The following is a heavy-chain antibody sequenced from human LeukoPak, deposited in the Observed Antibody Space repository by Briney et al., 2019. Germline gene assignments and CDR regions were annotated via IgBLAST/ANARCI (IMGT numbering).Heavy chain of an antibody. D-gene: IGHD3-22*01. Sequence: PGGSLRLSCAASGFTFDDYAMHWVRQAPGKGLEWVSGISWNSGSIGYADSVKGRFTISRDNAKNSRYLQMNSLRAEDMALYYCAKAGSSGYYFDAFDIWGQGPMVTVPS. J-gene: IGHJ3*02. V-gene: IGHV3-9*03. CDR3: AKAGSSGYYFDAFDI. CDR2: ISWNSGSI. CDR1: GFTFDDYA.